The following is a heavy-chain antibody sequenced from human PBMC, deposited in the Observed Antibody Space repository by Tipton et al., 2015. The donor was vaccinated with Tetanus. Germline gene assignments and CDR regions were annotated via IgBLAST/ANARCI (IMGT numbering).Heavy chain of an antibody. CDR1: GFTFSSYG. CDR3: ARDMVGATEYYYYGMDV. V-gene: IGHV3-30*03. CDR2: ISYDGSNK. Sequence: SLRLSCAASGFTFSSYGMHWVRQAPGKGLEWVAVISYDGSNKYYTDSVKGRFTISRDNSKNTLYLQMNSLRAEDTAVYYCARDMVGATEYYYYGMDVWGQGTTVTVSS. D-gene: IGHD1-26*01. J-gene: IGHJ6*02.